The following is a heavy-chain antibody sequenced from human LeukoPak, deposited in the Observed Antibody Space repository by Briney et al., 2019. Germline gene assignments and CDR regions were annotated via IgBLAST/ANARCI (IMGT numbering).Heavy chain of an antibody. D-gene: IGHD1-26*01. CDR2: VNPNSGGT. Sequence: ASVPVSCQSSGGTFSSYAISWVRQAPGQGLEWMGWVNPNSGGTNYAQKFQGRVTMTRDTSINTAYMELRRLRSDDTGVFYCARVGGPTNWFDPWGPGTLGTVSS. CDR1: GGTFSSYA. V-gene: IGHV1-2*02. J-gene: IGHJ5*02. CDR3: ARVGGPTNWFDP.